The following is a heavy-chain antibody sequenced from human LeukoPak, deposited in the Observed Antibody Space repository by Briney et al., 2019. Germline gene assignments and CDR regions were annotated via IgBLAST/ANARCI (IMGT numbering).Heavy chain of an antibody. CDR2: IIPIFGTA. V-gene: IGHV1-69*13. J-gene: IGHJ5*02. CDR1: GGTFSSYA. CDR3: ARGGDIVVVPAAERSWFDP. Sequence: SVKVSCKASGGTFSSYAISWVRQAPGQGPEWMGGIIPIFGTANYAQKFQGRVTITADESTSTAYMELSSLRSEDTAVYYCARGGDIVVVPAAERSWFDPWGQGTLVTVSS. D-gene: IGHD2-2*01.